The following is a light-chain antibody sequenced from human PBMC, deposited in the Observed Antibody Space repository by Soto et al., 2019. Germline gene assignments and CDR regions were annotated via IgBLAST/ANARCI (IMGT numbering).Light chain of an antibody. J-gene: IGKJ1*01. Sequence: DIQMTQSPSSLSASVGDRVTITCRASQSISSYLNWYQQKPEKAPKLLIYAASSLQSGVPSRFSGSGSGTDFTLTISSLQPEDFATYYCQQSYSTPWTFGQGTTVDIK. CDR1: QSISSY. CDR3: QQSYSTPWT. V-gene: IGKV1-39*01. CDR2: AAS.